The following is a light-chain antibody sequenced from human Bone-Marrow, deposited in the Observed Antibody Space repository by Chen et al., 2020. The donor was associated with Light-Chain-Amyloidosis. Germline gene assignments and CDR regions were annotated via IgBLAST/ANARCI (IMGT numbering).Light chain of an antibody. CDR2: DDI. CDR3: QVWDRSSDRPV. CDR1: NIGSTS. J-gene: IGLJ3*02. Sequence: SSVLTQPSSVSVAPGQMATSACGGNNIGSTSVHWYQQTPGQAPLLVVYDDIDRPSGIPGRLSGSNSGNTATLTISRVEAGDEADYYCQVWDRSSDRPVFGGGTKLTVL. V-gene: IGLV3-21*02.